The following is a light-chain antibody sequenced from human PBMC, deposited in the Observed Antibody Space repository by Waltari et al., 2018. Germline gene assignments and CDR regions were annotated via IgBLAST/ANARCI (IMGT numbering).Light chain of an antibody. Sequence: EIVMTQSPATLSVSPGERATLSCRASQSVSTKLAWYQQKPGQAPRLLIYGVSTRATDIPARFSGSGSGTEFTLTISSLQSEDFAVYFCQQYHNWRTFGQGTKVEIK. V-gene: IGKV3D-15*01. CDR3: QQYHNWRT. CDR1: QSVSTK. J-gene: IGKJ1*01. CDR2: GVS.